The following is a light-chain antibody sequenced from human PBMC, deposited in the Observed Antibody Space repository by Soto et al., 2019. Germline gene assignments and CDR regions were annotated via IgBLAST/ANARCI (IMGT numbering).Light chain of an antibody. V-gene: IGKV3-15*01. J-gene: IGKJ5*01. CDR3: QQYNNWPLT. Sequence: EIVMTQSPATLSVSPGERATLSCRASQSVSSNLAWYQQKPGQAPRLLIHGASSRATGIPVRFSGSGSGTEFTLTISSLQSEDFAVYYCQQYNNWPLTFGQGTRLEIK. CDR1: QSVSSN. CDR2: GAS.